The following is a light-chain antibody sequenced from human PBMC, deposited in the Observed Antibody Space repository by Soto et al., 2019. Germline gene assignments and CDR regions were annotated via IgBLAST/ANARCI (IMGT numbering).Light chain of an antibody. CDR3: QAWGTGIVV. CDR1: SGHSTYA. CDR2: LNSDGSH. J-gene: IGLJ2*01. V-gene: IGLV4-69*01. Sequence: QSVLTKSPSASASLGASVKLTCTLSSGHSTYAIAWHQQQPEKGPRYLMNLNSDGSHTKGDGIPDRFSGSSSGAERYLTISSLQSEDEAEYYCQAWGTGIVVFGGGTKLTVL.